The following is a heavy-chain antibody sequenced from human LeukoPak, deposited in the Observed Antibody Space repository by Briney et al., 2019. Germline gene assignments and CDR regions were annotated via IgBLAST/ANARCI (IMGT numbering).Heavy chain of an antibody. CDR3: ARDNGNYGAFDY. CDR1: GGSISSYY. D-gene: IGHD4-17*01. J-gene: IGHJ4*02. Sequence: SETLSLTCTVSGGSISSYYWSWIRQPPGKGLEWIGYIYYSGSTNYNPSLKSRVTISVDTSKNQFSLKLSSVTAADTAVYYCARDNGNYGAFDYWGQGTLVTVSS. V-gene: IGHV4-59*01. CDR2: IYYSGST.